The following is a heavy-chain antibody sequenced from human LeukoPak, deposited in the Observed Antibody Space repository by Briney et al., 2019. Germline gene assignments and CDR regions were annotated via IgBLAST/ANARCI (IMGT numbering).Heavy chain of an antibody. CDR1: GFTFSSYA. Sequence: GGSLRLSCVASGFTFSSYAMSWVRQVPGKGLEWVSAISGSGGSTYYADSVKGRFTISRDNSKNTLYLQMSSLRAEDTAVYYCAKETTMIVVVITTADYWGQGTLVTVSS. CDR3: AKETTMIVVVITTADY. V-gene: IGHV3-23*01. D-gene: IGHD3-22*01. CDR2: ISGSGGST. J-gene: IGHJ4*02.